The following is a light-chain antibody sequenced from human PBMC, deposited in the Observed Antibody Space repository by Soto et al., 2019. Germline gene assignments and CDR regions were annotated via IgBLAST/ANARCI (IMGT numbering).Light chain of an antibody. V-gene: IGLV2-14*01. CDR3: QSYDSSLSGYV. CDR2: EVN. Sequence: QSVLTQPASVSGSPGQSITISCTGTSSDIGGYNFVSWYQHHPGKAPKLMIYEVNNRPSGVSSRFSGSKSGTSASLAITGLQAEDEADYYCQSYDSSLSGYVFGTGTKVTVL. J-gene: IGLJ1*01. CDR1: SSDIGGYNF.